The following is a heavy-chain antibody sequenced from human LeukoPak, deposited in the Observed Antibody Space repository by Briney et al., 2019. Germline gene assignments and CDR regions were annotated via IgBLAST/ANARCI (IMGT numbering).Heavy chain of an antibody. Sequence: GGSLRLSCAASGFTFSSYEMNWVRQAPGKGLEWVSYISSSGSTIYYADSVKGRLTISRDNAKNSLYLQMNSLSAEDTAVYYCARGGLRLGELSFPNYWGQGTLVTVSS. CDR1: GFTFSSYE. V-gene: IGHV3-48*03. CDR3: ARGGLRLGELSFPNY. J-gene: IGHJ4*02. D-gene: IGHD3-16*02. CDR2: ISSSGSTI.